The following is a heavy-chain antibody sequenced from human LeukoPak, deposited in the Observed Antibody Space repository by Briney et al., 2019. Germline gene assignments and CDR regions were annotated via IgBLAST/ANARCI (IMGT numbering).Heavy chain of an antibody. CDR2: TSSSGDIT. Sequence: GGSLRLSCAASGFTFSDCFMSWIPQAPGRGLEWISYTSSSGDITYYADSVKGRFTISRDNARNSLYLQMNSLRAEDTAVYYCARSSRQKLEHYDYYYIDVWGKGTTVTVSS. V-gene: IGHV3-11*01. J-gene: IGHJ6*03. D-gene: IGHD1-1*01. CDR1: GFTFSDCF. CDR3: ARSSRQKLEHYDYYYIDV.